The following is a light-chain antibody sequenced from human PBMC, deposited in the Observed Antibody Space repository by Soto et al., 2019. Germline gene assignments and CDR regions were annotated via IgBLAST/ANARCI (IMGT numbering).Light chain of an antibody. CDR3: PQYGTSLWT. CDR2: GAS. V-gene: IGKV3-20*01. J-gene: IGKJ1*01. CDR1: QSVSGIY. Sequence: EIVLTQSPGTLSLSPGERATLSCRASQSVSGIYLAWYQQKAGQAPRLLIYGASTRATGIPDRFSGGGSGTDFTLTITRLEPEDFAVYYCPQYGTSLWTFGQGTKVEIK.